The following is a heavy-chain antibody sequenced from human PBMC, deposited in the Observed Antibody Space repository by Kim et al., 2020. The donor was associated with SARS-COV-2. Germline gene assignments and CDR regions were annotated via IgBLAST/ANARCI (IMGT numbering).Heavy chain of an antibody. D-gene: IGHD3-22*01. CDR1: GDRVSSNSAA. CDR2: TYYRSKWYN. Sequence: SQTLSLTCAISGDRVSSNSAAWHWIRQSPSRGLEWLGRTYYRSKWYNDSAVSVKSRLTINPDTSKNQFSLQLNSVTPEDTAVYYCARGSRYYYDSSGSVGYYYYYMDVWGKGTTVTVSS. CDR3: ARGSRYYYDSSGSVGYYYYYMDV. V-gene: IGHV6-1*01. J-gene: IGHJ6*03.